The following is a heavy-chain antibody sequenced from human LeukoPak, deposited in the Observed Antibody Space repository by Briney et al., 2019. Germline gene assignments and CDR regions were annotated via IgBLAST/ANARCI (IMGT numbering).Heavy chain of an antibody. CDR3: AKEQATYYYDSSGYYYDY. CDR1: GFTFSSYA. CDR2: ISGSGGST. Sequence: PGGSLGLSCAASGFTFSSYAMSWVRQAPGKGLEWVSAISGSGGSTYYADSVKGRFTISRDNSKNTLYLQMNSLRAEDTAVYYCAKEQATYYYDSSGYYYDYWGQGTLVTVSS. J-gene: IGHJ4*02. D-gene: IGHD3-22*01. V-gene: IGHV3-23*01.